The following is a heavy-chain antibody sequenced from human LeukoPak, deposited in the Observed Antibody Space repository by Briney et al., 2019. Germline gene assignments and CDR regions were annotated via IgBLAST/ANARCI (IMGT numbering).Heavy chain of an antibody. V-gene: IGHV3-48*02. CDR1: GFTFSSYD. D-gene: IGHD3-9*01. J-gene: IGHJ4*02. CDR3: ARDVRYFPD. CDR2: ISSSSRAT. Sequence: GGSLRLSCVASGFTFSSYDMIWVRQPPGKGLEWVSYISSSSRATYYADSVKGRFTISRDNGNMNSLFLQMSSLRDDVTAVYYCARDVRYFPDWGQGTLVVVSS.